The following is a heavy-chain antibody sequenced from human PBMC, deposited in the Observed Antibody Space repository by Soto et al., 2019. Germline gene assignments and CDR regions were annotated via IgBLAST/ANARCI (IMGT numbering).Heavy chain of an antibody. Sequence: SETLSLTCTVSGGSISSYYWSWIRQPPGKGLEWIGYIYYSGSTNYSPSLKSRVAISLDTSKNQFSLNLSSVTAADTAVYYCARGRELVIIEYYFDYWGQGTLVTVSS. J-gene: IGHJ4*02. V-gene: IGHV4-59*08. D-gene: IGHD3-9*01. CDR3: ARGRELVIIEYYFDY. CDR2: IYYSGST. CDR1: GGSISSYY.